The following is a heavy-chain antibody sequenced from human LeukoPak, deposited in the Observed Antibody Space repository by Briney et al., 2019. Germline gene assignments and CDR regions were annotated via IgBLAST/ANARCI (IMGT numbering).Heavy chain of an antibody. V-gene: IGHV3-23*01. CDR3: AKDNADYPIYYFDS. CDR2: ISASGGGK. Sequence: GGSLRLSCAASGFTFSTYAMNWVRQAPGKGLEWVSGISASGGGKFYADSVKGRFTISRDKSKSTVYLQMYSLRAEDAAVYYCAKDNADYPIYYFDSWGQGTLVTVSS. CDR1: GFTFSTYA. D-gene: IGHD3-16*01. J-gene: IGHJ4*02.